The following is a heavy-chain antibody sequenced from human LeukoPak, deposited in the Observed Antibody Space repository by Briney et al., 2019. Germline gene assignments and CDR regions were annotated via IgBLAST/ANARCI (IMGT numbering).Heavy chain of an antibody. J-gene: IGHJ3*01. CDR2: IGDAGA. D-gene: IGHD3-16*01. V-gene: IGHV3-23*01. CDR1: GFTFNDFA. Sequence: VGSLRLSCAASGFTFNDFAITLVRQAPGKGREWGSRIGDAGAYYADSLNGRFTVSTYNPKNMLYLQLSSLRAVDTAMYYCAKNLGPFDVRGQGTMVTVSS. CDR3: AKNLGPFDV.